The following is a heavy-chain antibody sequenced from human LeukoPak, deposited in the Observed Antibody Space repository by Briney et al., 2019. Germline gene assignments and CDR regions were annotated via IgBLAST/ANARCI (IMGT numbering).Heavy chain of an antibody. CDR3: TRDVSATARAYDY. CDR2: IAISGTYI. D-gene: IGHD1-26*01. J-gene: IGHJ4*02. V-gene: IGHV3-21*01. Sequence: GGSLRLSCAASGFILSDYNMNWVRQAPGKGLEWVSFIAISGTYITYADSVKGRFTISRENVKNSLYLQMNSLRAEDTAVYYCTRDVSATARAYDYWGQGTLVTVSS. CDR1: GFILSDYN.